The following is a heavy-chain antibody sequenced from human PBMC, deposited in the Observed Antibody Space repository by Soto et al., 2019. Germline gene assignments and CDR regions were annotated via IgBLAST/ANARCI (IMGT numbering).Heavy chain of an antibody. V-gene: IGHV1-69*01. CDR2: IIPIFGTA. CDR3: ARGGPDYYDSSGYYYPY. J-gene: IGHJ4*02. Sequence: QVQLVQSGAEVKKPGSSVKVSCKASGGTFSSYAISWVRQAPGQGLEWMGGIIPIFGTANYAQKFHGRVTITADESTSTAYMELSSLRSEDTAVYYCARGGPDYYDSSGYYYPYWGQGTLVTVSS. D-gene: IGHD3-22*01. CDR1: GGTFSSYA.